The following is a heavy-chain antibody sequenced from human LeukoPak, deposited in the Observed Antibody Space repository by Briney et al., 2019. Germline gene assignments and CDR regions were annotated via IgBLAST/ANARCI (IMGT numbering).Heavy chain of an antibody. Sequence: SETLSLTCTVSGGSISSSSYYWGWIRQPPGKGLEWIGSIYYSGSTYYNPSLKGRVTISVDTSKNQFSLQLNSVTPEDTAVYYCARAVAGTKSFDYWGQGTLVTVSS. D-gene: IGHD6-19*01. V-gene: IGHV4-39*01. J-gene: IGHJ4*02. CDR1: GGSISSSSYY. CDR3: ARAVAGTKSFDY. CDR2: IYYSGST.